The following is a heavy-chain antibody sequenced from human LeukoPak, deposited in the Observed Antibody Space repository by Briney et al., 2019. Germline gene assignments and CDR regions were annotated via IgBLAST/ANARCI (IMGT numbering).Heavy chain of an antibody. V-gene: IGHV4-4*07. Sequence: PSETLSLTCTVSGGSISGSYWTWIRQPAGRGLEWIGRISASGSTNYNPSLKSRVTMSLDTSKNHFSLNLTSVTAADTAVYSCARIRDNSGLYLGAFDVWGQGTMVTVPS. J-gene: IGHJ3*01. CDR3: ARIRDNSGLYLGAFDV. CDR1: GGSISGSY. CDR2: ISASGST. D-gene: IGHD3-22*01.